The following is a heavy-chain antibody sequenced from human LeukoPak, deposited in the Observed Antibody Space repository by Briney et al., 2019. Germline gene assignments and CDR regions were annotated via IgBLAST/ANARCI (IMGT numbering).Heavy chain of an antibody. Sequence: VASVKVSCKASGYTFTSYAMNWVRQAPGQGLEWVGWINPNSGVTHYPQKFQGRVTMTRDTSIRTAYMEVSSLRSDDTAVYYCARGQQWLEAFDYWGLGTLVTVSS. CDR3: ARGQQWLEAFDY. J-gene: IGHJ4*02. D-gene: IGHD6-19*01. CDR2: INPNSGVT. CDR1: GYTFTSYA. V-gene: IGHV1-2*02.